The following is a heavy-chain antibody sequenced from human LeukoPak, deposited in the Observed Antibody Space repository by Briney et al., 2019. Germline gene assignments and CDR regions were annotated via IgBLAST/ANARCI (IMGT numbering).Heavy chain of an antibody. CDR1: GFTFSSYD. D-gene: IGHD3-16*01. V-gene: IGHV3-13*05. J-gene: IGHJ4*02. CDR3: ARNSGGGNFDY. CDR2: ICPDGDP. Sequence: GGSLRLSCAASGFTFSSYDMHWVRQVPGKTLEWVSGICPDGDPYYPGSVKGRCIISRQNAKNSLYLQMNGLRAGDTSVYYCARNSGGGNFDYWGQGTLVTVSS.